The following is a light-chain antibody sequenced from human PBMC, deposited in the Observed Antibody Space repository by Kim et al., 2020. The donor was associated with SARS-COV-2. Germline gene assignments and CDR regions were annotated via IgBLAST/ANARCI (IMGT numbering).Light chain of an antibody. CDR2: GKN. CDR3: NSRDSSGNHYV. J-gene: IGLJ1*01. CDR1: SLRSYY. Sequence: ALGQTVRITCKGGSLRSYYASWYQQKPGQAPVLVIYGKNNRPSGIPDRFSGSSSGNTASLTITGAQAEDEADYYCNSRDSSGNHYVFGTGTKVTVL. V-gene: IGLV3-19*01.